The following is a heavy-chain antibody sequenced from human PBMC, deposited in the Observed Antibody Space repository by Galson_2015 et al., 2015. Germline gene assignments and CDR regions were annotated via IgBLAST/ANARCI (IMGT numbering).Heavy chain of an antibody. CDR2: INAGNGNT. J-gene: IGHJ5*02. D-gene: IGHD3-22*01. V-gene: IGHV1-3*01. CDR1: GYTFRDYA. CDR3: ARGIESFDSSGYVWFDP. Sequence: SVKVSCKASGYTFRDYAINWVRQAPGQRLEWMGWINAGNGNTIYSQKFQGRVTITRDTSANTAYMELSSLRSEDTAVYYCARGIESFDSSGYVWFDPWGQGALVTVSS.